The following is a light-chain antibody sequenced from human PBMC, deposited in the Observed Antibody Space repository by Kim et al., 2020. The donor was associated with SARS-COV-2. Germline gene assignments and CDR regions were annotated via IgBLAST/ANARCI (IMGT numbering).Light chain of an antibody. V-gene: IGKV3-20*01. CDR1: QSVSSNF. Sequence: ENALTQSPGTLSLSPGERATLSCRASQSVSSNFLAWYQQKTGQAPRLLIYSASSRASGIPDRFSGSGSGTDFTLTISTLEPEDFAVYYCRQYATSPETFGQGTKVDIK. CDR3: RQYATSPET. J-gene: IGKJ1*01. CDR2: SAS.